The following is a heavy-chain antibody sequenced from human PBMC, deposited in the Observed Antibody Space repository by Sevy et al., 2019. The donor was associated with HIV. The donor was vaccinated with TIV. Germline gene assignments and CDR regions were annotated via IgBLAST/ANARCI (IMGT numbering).Heavy chain of an antibody. CDR3: ARGSSSWYDYYYYGMDV. D-gene: IGHD6-13*01. Sequence: GGSLRLSCAASGFTVSSNYMSWVRQAPGKGLEWVSVICSGGSTYYADSVKGRFTISRENSKNTLYLQMNSLRAEDTAVYYCARGSSSWYDYYYYGMDVWGQGTTVTVS. J-gene: IGHJ6*02. CDR1: GFTVSSNY. CDR2: ICSGGST. V-gene: IGHV3-53*01.